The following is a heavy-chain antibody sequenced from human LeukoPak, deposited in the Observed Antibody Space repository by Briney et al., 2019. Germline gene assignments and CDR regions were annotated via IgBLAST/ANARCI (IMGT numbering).Heavy chain of an antibody. Sequence: GGSLRLSCVASGFSFSTCAMNWVRQAPGQGLEWVSVITGSGGGIDYADSVKGRFTISRDNSKNTVYLQMNSLRAEDTAVYYCVKDRKPDGLYNFDYWGQGTLVTVSS. D-gene: IGHD5-24*01. CDR1: GFSFSTCA. J-gene: IGHJ4*02. CDR3: VKDRKPDGLYNFDY. V-gene: IGHV3-23*01. CDR2: ITGSGGGI.